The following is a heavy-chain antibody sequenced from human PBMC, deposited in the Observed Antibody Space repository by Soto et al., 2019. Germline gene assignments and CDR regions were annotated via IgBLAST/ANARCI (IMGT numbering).Heavy chain of an antibody. J-gene: IGHJ6*02. CDR3: ARVYYYDSSGYHKTYYYYGMDV. Sequence: ASVKVSCKASGGTFSSYAISWVRQAPGQGLEWMGGIIPIFGTANYAQKFQGRVTITADESTSTAYMELSSLRSEDTAVYYCARVYYYDSSGYHKTYYYYGMDVWGQGTTVTVSS. CDR2: IIPIFGTA. CDR1: GGTFSSYA. D-gene: IGHD3-22*01. V-gene: IGHV1-69*13.